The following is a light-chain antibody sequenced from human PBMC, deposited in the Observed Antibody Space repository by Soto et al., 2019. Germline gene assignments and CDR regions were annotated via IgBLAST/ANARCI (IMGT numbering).Light chain of an antibody. Sequence: EIVLTQSPDTLSLSPGERATLSCRASQSVGSSFLAWYQQKPGQAPRLLIYRTSTRATGIPDRFTGSGSGTHFTLTISRLEPEEFAVYYCQQYENSPLTFGGGTKVEIK. CDR3: QQYENSPLT. CDR1: QSVGSSF. CDR2: RTS. V-gene: IGKV3-20*01. J-gene: IGKJ4*02.